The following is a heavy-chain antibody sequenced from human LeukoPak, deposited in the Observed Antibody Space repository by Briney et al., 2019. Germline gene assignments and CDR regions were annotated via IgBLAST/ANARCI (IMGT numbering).Heavy chain of an antibody. CDR1: GFTFTNYW. V-gene: IGHV3-7*03. D-gene: IGHD4-17*01. J-gene: IGHJ4*02. Sequence: GGSLRLSCAASGFTFTNYWMSWVRQSPGRALECVANINQDGSAKYYVDSVKGRFTISRDNAKNSLYLQMNSLRTDDTAVYYCAICYSDHSDYFDYWGQGTLVTVSS. CDR3: AICYSDHSDYFDY. CDR2: INQDGSAK.